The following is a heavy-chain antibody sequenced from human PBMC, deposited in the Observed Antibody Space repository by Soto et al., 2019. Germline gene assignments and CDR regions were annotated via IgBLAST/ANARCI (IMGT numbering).Heavy chain of an antibody. Sequence: QVQLVQSGAQVKKPGASVKVSCKASGYTFTSYDINWVRQATGQGREWMGWMNPNSGNTGYAQKFQGRVTMTRHTSISTAYMELSSLRSEDTAVYYCAIHSEPLWYFDLWGRGTLVTVSS. CDR1: GYTFTSYD. D-gene: IGHD1-26*01. V-gene: IGHV1-8*01. J-gene: IGHJ2*01. CDR3: AIHSEPLWYFDL. CDR2: MNPNSGNT.